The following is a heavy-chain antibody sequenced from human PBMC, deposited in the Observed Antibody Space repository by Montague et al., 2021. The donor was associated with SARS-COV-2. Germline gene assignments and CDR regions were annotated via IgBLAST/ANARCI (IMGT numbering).Heavy chain of an antibody. V-gene: IGHV3-23*01. J-gene: IGHJ2*01. D-gene: IGHD3-10*01. CDR1: GFAFNNYA. Sequence: SLRLSCAASGFAFNNYAMSWVRQAPGKGLEWVSAIFGSGAGTYYADSVKGRFTISRDNSKNTLYLQMNSLKAEDTAKYYCAKQPGAGALVYWYFDLWGRGTVVSVS. CDR3: AKQPGAGALVYWYFDL. CDR2: IFGSGAGT.